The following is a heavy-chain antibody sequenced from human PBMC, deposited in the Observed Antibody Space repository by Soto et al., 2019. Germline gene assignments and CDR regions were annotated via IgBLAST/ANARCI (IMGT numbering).Heavy chain of an antibody. CDR3: AREVQRIAVAGTGY. CDR1: GGTLSSYT. V-gene: IGHV1-69*04. Sequence: GASVKVSCKASGGTLSSYTISWVRQAPGQGLEWMGRIIPILGIANYAQKFQGRVTITADKSTSTAYMELSSLRSEDTAVYYCAREVQRIAVAGTGYWGQGTLVPSPQ. J-gene: IGHJ4*02. CDR2: IIPILGIA. D-gene: IGHD6-19*01.